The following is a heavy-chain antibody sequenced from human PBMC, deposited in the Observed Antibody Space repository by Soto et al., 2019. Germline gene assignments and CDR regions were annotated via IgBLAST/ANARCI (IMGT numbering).Heavy chain of an antibody. CDR1: GDSVSSNSAA. Sequence: KPSQTLSLTCAISGDSVSSNSAAWNWIRQSPSRGLEWLGRTYYRSKWYNDYAVSVKSRITINPDTSKNQFSLQLNSVTPEDTAVYYCARDKLMSGGLVRMPFDYWGQGTLVTVSS. CDR2: TYYRSKWYN. V-gene: IGHV6-1*01. J-gene: IGHJ4*02. CDR3: ARDKLMSGGLVRMPFDY. D-gene: IGHD6-19*01.